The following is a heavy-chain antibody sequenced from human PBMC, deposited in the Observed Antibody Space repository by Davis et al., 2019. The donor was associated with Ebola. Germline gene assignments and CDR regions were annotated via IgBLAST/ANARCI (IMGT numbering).Heavy chain of an antibody. D-gene: IGHD4-11*01. CDR1: GGTFSSYA. CDR2: IIPIFGTA. Sequence: AASVKVSCKTSGGTFSSYAISWVRQAPGQGLEWMGGIIPIFGTANYAQKFQGRVTMTEDTSTDTAYMELSSLRSEDTAVYYCATSTTVKGRVYYYYGMDVWGQGTTVTVSS. CDR3: ATSTTVKGRVYYYYGMDV. V-gene: IGHV1-69*06. J-gene: IGHJ6*02.